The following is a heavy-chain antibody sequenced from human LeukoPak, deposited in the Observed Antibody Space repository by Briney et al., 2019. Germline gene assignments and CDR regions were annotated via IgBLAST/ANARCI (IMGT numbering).Heavy chain of an antibody. CDR1: GGSISSSSYY. D-gene: IGHD3-22*01. CDR2: IYYSGST. J-gene: IGHJ6*02. CDR3: ASLSYYYDSSGYYPPYYYYGMDV. V-gene: IGHV4-39*01. Sequence: SETLSLTCTVSGGSISSSSYYWGWIRQPPGKGLEWIGSIYYSGSTYYNPSLKSRVTISVDTSKNQFSLKLSSVTAADTAVYYCASLSYYYDSSGYYPPYYYYGMDVWGQGTTVTVSS.